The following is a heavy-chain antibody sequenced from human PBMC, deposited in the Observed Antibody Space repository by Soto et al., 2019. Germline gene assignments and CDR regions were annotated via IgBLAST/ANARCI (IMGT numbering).Heavy chain of an antibody. V-gene: IGHV4-61*01. CDR2: IYYSGST. J-gene: IGHJ6*02. D-gene: IGHD2-2*01. CDR1: GGSVSSHSYY. CDR3: ARTYCSSASCYGLYYFGMDV. Sequence: PSETLSLTCTVSGGSVSSHSYYWSWIRQPPGKGLEWIGYIYYSGSTYYNPSLKSQVTISVDTSKNQFSLKLRSVTAADTAVYYCARTYCSSASCYGLYYFGMDVWGQGTTVTVSS.